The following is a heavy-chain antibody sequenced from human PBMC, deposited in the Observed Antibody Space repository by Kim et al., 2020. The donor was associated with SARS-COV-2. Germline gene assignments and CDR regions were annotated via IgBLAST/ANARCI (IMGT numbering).Heavy chain of an antibody. V-gene: IGHV3-30*18. J-gene: IGHJ6*02. D-gene: IGHD1-1*01. Sequence: GGSLRLSCAASGFTFSTYGMHWVRQAPGKGLEWVALISYDGSNKYYADSVKGRFTISRDNSKNTLYLQMNSLRAEDTAVYYCTKDFQQRVIDVWGQGTTVTVSS. CDR3: TKDFQQRVIDV. CDR1: GFTFSTYG. CDR2: ISYDGSNK.